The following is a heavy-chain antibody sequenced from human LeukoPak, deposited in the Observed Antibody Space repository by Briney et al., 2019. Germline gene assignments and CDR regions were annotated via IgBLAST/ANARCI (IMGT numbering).Heavy chain of an antibody. CDR1: SGSISRFY. D-gene: IGHD3-22*01. J-gene: IGHJ3*02. CDR2: VYYSGNT. Sequence: SETLSLTCTVSSGSISRFYWNWIRQPPGKGLEWIGYVYYSGNTNYNPSLKSRVTISVDTSKMQFSLKLSSVTAADTAVYYCARDQLYFDSSGYYRTDAFDIWGQGTMVTVSS. V-gene: IGHV4-59*01. CDR3: ARDQLYFDSSGYYRTDAFDI.